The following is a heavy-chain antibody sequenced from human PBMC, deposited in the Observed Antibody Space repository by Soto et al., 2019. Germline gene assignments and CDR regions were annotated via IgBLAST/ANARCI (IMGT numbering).Heavy chain of an antibody. D-gene: IGHD2-15*01. Sequence: SETLSLTCTVSGGSVSSGRYYWSWIRQPPGKGLEWIGYIYYSGLTNYSPSLKSRVAISIDTSKNQFSLILSSVTAADTAVYYCVRTPTSPRRFDSWGQGTLVTVS. CDR1: GGSVSSGRYY. J-gene: IGHJ5*01. CDR2: IYYSGLT. CDR3: VRTPTSPRRFDS. V-gene: IGHV4-61*01.